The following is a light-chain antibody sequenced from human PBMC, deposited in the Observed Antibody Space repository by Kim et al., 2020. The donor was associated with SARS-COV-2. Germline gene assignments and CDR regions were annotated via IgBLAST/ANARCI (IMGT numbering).Light chain of an antibody. CDR2: DAS. CDR3: QYRRT. CDR1: QTVSNF. J-gene: IGKJ1*01. Sequence: EIMLTQSPVTLSLSPGERATLSCRTSQTVSNFLAWYQQKPGQPPRLLIYDASNRATGIPVRFSGSGSGTDFSLTISNLEPEDFAVYYCQYRRTFGQGTKVDIK. V-gene: IGKV3-11*01.